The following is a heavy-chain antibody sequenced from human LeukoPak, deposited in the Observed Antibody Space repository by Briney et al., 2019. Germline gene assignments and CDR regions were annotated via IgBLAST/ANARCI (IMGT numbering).Heavy chain of an antibody. J-gene: IGHJ4*02. CDR1: GFTVSTHY. Sequence: PGGSLRLSCAVSGFTVSTHYMSWVRQAPGKGLEWLSVIYYDGSTYYADSVEGRFTISKDNSKNTLYLQMNILRAEDTAVYYCARGGQGYNPHDYWGQGTLVTVSS. CDR3: ARGGQGYNPHDY. CDR2: IYYDGST. V-gene: IGHV3-53*01. D-gene: IGHD5-24*01.